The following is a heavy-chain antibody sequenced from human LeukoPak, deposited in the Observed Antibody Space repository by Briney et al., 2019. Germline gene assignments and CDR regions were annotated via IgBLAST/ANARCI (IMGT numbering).Heavy chain of an antibody. V-gene: IGHV5-51*01. CDR1: GYRFTSYW. CDR3: ASRFDVWGSYRHDAFDI. J-gene: IGHJ3*02. Sequence: GESLKISCKGSGYRFTSYWIGWVRQMPGKGLEWMGIIYPGDSDTRYSPSFQGQVTISADKSLSTAYLQWSSLKASDTAMYYCASRFDVWGSYRHDAFDIWGQGTMVTVSS. D-gene: IGHD3-16*02. CDR2: IYPGDSDT.